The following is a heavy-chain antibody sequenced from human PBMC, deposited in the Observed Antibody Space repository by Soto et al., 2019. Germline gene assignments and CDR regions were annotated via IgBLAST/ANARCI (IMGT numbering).Heavy chain of an antibody. CDR3: AAEIDDYADFNH. CDR2: INPSGGGT. CDR1: GYTFTSYY. Sequence: ASVKVSCKASGYTFTSYYMHWVRQAPGQGLEWMGIINPSGGGTSYAQKFQDRVTITRDMSTSTSYMELSSLISEDTAVYFCAAEIDDYADFNHWGQGTPVTVSS. J-gene: IGHJ5*02. D-gene: IGHD4-17*01. V-gene: IGHV1-46*01.